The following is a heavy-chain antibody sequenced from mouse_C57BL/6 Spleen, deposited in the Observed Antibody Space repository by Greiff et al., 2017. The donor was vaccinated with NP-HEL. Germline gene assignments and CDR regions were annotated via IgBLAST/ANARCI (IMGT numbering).Heavy chain of an antibody. CDR1: GFNIKDYY. CDR3: ASHFFYYGSGPYAIDY. V-gene: IGHV14-2*01. Sequence: EVQLHQSGAELVKPGASVKLSCTASGFNIKDYYMHWVKQRPEQGLEWIGRIDPEDGETKYAPKFQGQATITADTSSNTAYLQLSSLTSEDTAVNYGASHFFYYGSGPYAIDYWGQGTSVTVSS. D-gene: IGHD1-1*01. J-gene: IGHJ4*01. CDR2: IDPEDGET.